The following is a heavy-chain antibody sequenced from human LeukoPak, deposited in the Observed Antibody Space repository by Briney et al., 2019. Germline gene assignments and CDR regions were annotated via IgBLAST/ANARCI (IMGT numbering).Heavy chain of an antibody. CDR2: INSDGSST. V-gene: IGHV3-74*01. J-gene: IGHJ6*03. CDR3: AREHGDYAYYYYYMDV. CDR1: GFTFSSYW. D-gene: IGHD4-17*01. Sequence: GGSLRLSCAASGFTFSSYWMHWVRHAPGKGLVWVSRINSDGSSTSYADSVKGRFTISRDNAKNTLYLQMNSLRAEDTAVYYCAREHGDYAYYYYYMDVWGKGTTVTVSS.